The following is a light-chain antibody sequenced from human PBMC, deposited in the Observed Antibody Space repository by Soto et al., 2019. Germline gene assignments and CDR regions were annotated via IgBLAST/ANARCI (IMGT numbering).Light chain of an antibody. CDR3: QQYNSYSIT. CDR2: DAS. J-gene: IGKJ5*01. Sequence: DIQMTQSPSSLSASVGDSVTITCRPSQDIRNDLGWFQVKPGKAPKSLIYDASSLESGVPSRFSGSGSGTEFTLTISSLQPDDFATYYCQQYNSYSITFGQGTRLEIK. V-gene: IGKV1-17*01. CDR1: QDIRND.